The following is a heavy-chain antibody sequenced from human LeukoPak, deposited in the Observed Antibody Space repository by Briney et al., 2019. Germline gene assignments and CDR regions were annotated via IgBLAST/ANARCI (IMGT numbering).Heavy chain of an antibody. CDR3: ADPPRDI. Sequence: GGSLRLSCAASGFTFGSYWMSWVRQAPGKGLEWVAVISYDGSNKYYADSVKGRFTISRDNSKNTLYLQMNSLRAEDTAVYYCADPPRDIWGQGTMVTVSS. J-gene: IGHJ3*02. CDR2: ISYDGSNK. V-gene: IGHV3-30*03. CDR1: GFTFGSYW.